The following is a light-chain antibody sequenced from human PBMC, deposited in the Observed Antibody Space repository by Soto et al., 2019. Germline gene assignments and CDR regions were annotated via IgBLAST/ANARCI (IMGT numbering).Light chain of an antibody. Sequence: QSVLTQPASVSGSPGQSITISCTGTSSDIGGYNYVSWYQQHPGKAPKLTIYGVSNRPSGVSGRFFGSKSGNTASLTISGLQPEDEADYYCSSYRSSIIPVVFGGGTKLTVL. CDR1: SSDIGGYNY. J-gene: IGLJ2*01. V-gene: IGLV2-14*01. CDR2: GVS. CDR3: SSYRSSIIPVV.